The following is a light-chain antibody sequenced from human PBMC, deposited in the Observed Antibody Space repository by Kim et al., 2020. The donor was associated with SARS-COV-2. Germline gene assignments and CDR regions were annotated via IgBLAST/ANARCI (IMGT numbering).Light chain of an antibody. CDR1: QSVSTY. V-gene: IGKV3-15*01. J-gene: IGKJ2*01. CDR2: GAS. CDR3: QHYNQWPMYT. Sequence: VSPRERATLSCRASQSVSTYVAWYRQKPGQAPRLIIYGASTRATGVPARISGSGSGTEFSLTISSVQSEDFAVYYCQHYNQWPMYTFGQGTKLEI.